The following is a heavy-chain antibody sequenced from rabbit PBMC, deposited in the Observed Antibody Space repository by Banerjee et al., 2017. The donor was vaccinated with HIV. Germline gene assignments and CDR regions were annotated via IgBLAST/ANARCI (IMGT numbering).Heavy chain of an antibody. J-gene: IGHJ4*01. Sequence: QSLEESGGDLVKPGASLTLTCTASGFSFSGSYYMSWVRPAPGKGPEWIACIYTGSRGSTYYASWAKGRFTISKTSSTTVTLQMTSLTAADTATYFCARDKGYAGGAGDGYATISLDLWGPGTLVTVS. V-gene: IGHV1S40*01. CDR1: GFSFSGSYY. CDR3: ARDKGYAGGAGDGYATISLDL. D-gene: IGHD6-1*01. CDR2: IYTGSRGST.